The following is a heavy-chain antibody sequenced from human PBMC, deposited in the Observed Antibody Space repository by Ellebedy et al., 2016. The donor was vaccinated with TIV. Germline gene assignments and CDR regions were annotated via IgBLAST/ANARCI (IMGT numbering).Heavy chain of an antibody. CDR3: ASLYMVWEQLVLKFHYMDV. J-gene: IGHJ6*03. V-gene: IGHV3-30-3*01. CDR2: ISYDGTNK. CDR1: GFTFSNYA. D-gene: IGHD6-6*01. Sequence: GESLKISXAASGFTFSNYALHWVRQAPGKGLEWVALISYDGTNKYYADSVKGRFTISRDNSKSTLYLQMNSLRAEDTAVYYCASLYMVWEQLVLKFHYMDVWGKGTTVTVSS.